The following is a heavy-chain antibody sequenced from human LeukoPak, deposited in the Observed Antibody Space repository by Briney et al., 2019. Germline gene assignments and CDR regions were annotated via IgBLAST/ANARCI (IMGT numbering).Heavy chain of an antibody. CDR2: IYYSGST. D-gene: IGHD6-13*01. J-gene: IGHJ4*02. CDR3: ARDGAAAGIFDY. Sequence: PSETLSLTCTVSGGSISSYYWCWIRQPPGKGLEWIGYIYYSGSTNYNPSLKSRVTISVDTSKNQFSLKLSSVTAADTAVYYCARDGAAAGIFDYWGQGTLVTVSS. V-gene: IGHV4-59*01. CDR1: GGSISSYY.